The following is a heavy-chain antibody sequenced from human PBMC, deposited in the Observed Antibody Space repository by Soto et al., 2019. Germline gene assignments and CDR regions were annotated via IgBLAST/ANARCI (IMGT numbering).Heavy chain of an antibody. CDR3: AKQGIDVAGTDYFDY. CDR2: ISHDGSA. CDR1: GFIFRSYG. J-gene: IGHJ4*02. D-gene: IGHD6-19*01. V-gene: IGHV3-30*18. Sequence: QVQLVESGGGVVQPGKSLRLSCVAAGFIFRSYGMHWVRQAPGKGLEWVAVISHDGSAYYADAVNGRFTISRDNAKKTVFLQMNSLRAEDTAVYYCAKQGIDVAGTDYFDYWGQGALVTVAS.